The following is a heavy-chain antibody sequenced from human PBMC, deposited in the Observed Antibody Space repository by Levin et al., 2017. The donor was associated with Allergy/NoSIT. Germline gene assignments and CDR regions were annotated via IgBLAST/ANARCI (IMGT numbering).Heavy chain of an antibody. J-gene: IGHJ4*01. CDR2: IKEDGSEK. CDR1: GFTFSNYW. D-gene: IGHD3-3*02. V-gene: IGHV3-7*01. Sequence: GGSLRLSCTASGFTFSNYWMSWVRQAPGKGLEWVANIKEDGSEKYYVDSVKGRFTISRDNATKSLFLQMSGLIAQDTAVYYCARYRYYHHPETIGYYFDYWGHGTLVTVSS. CDR3: ARYRYYHHPETIGYYFDY.